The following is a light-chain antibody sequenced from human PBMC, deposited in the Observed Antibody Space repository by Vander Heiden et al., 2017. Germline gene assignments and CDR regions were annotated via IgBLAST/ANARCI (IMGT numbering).Light chain of an antibody. CDR3: AACDDILNGVV. J-gene: IGLJ2*01. V-gene: IGLV1-44*01. CDR2: SNT. CDR1: SSDVGSNT. Sequence: AGQRVPISCSGSSSDVGSNTVNWYQPLPGTAPNLLNYSNTQRPSVVPVRFSGSKSGTSASLSISGLQSDDEADYYCAACDDILNGVVFGGGTKLTVL.